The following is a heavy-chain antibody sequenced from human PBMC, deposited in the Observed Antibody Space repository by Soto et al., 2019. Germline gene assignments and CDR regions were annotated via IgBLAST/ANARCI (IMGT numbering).Heavy chain of an antibody. Sequence: GGSLRLSCAASGFTFSSYWMHWVRQAPGKGLVWVSRINSDGSSTSYADSVKGRFTISRDNAKNTLYLQMNSLRAEDTAVYYCAREEAIQAVAGWGTRDYYYYGMDVWDQGTTVTVSS. D-gene: IGHD6-19*01. J-gene: IGHJ6*02. CDR2: INSDGSST. CDR1: GFTFSSYW. V-gene: IGHV3-74*01. CDR3: AREEAIQAVAGWGTRDYYYYGMDV.